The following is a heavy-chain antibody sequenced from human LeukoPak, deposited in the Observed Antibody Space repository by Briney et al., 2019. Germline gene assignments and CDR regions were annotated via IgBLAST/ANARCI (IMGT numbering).Heavy chain of an antibody. CDR3: ARQSSIGGGTDALDI. J-gene: IGHJ3*02. CDR1: GFTFSSYS. D-gene: IGHD1-1*01. CDR2: ISSSSSYI. Sequence: GGSLRLSCAASGFTFSSYSMNWVRQAPGKGLEWVSSISSSSSYIYYADSVKGRFTISRDNAKNSLYLQMNSLRAEDTAVYYCARQSSIGGGTDALDIWGQGTMVTVSS. V-gene: IGHV3-21*01.